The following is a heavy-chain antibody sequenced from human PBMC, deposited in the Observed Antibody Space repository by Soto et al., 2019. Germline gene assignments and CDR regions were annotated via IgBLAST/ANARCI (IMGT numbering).Heavy chain of an antibody. CDR2: ISGSGGDT. CDR3: AKSRMNDYDAVEN. D-gene: IGHD3-16*01. CDR1: GFTFSTYA. Sequence: EVQLLESGGGLVEPGGSLRLSCAASGFTFSTYAMTWVGQTPGKGLEWVSVISGSGGDTSYADSVKGRFTISRDNSINALYRQMNRLRAEYLAVYCCAKSRMNDYDAVENWGQGTLVTVSS. V-gene: IGHV3-23*01. J-gene: IGHJ4*02.